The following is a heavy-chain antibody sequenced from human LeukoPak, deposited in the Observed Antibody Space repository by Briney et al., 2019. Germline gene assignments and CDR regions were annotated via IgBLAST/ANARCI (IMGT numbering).Heavy chain of an antibody. D-gene: IGHD2-15*01. V-gene: IGHV3-9*01. Sequence: GGSLRLSCAASGFTFDDFAMHWVRHFPGRGLEWVSGISWNSDDIEYADSVRGRFTISRDNAKNSLFLQMNSLRPDDTALYYCTRDVDIDHWGQGTLVTVSS. CDR2: ISWNSDDI. CDR3: TRDVDIDH. J-gene: IGHJ4*02. CDR1: GFTFDDFA.